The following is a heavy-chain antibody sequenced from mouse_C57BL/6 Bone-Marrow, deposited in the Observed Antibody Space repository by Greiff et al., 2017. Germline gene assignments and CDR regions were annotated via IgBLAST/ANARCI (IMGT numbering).Heavy chain of an antibody. CDR2: IYPRSGNT. Sequence: QVQLKQSGAELARPGASVKLSCKASGYTFTSYGISWVKQRTGQGLEWIGEIYPRSGNTYYNEKFKGKATLTADKSSSTAYMELRSLTSEDSAVDFCATNYYGSSYVLDYWGQGTTLTVSS. D-gene: IGHD1-1*01. CDR1: GYTFTSYG. J-gene: IGHJ2*01. CDR3: ATNYYGSSYVLDY. V-gene: IGHV1-81*01.